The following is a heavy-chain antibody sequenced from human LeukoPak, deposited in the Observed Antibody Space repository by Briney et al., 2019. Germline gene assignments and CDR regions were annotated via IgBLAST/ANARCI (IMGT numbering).Heavy chain of an antibody. V-gene: IGHV1-8*03. CDR3: ATDGRDYDFWRAAPPDYYYYMDV. CDR1: GYTFTSYD. CDR2: MNPNSGNT. D-gene: IGHD3-3*01. Sequence: WASVKVSCKASGYTFTSYDINWVRQATGQGLEWMGWMNPNSGNTGYAQKFQGRVTITRNTSISTAYMELSSLRSEDTAVYYCATDGRDYDFWRAAPPDYYYYMDVWGKGTTVTVSS. J-gene: IGHJ6*03.